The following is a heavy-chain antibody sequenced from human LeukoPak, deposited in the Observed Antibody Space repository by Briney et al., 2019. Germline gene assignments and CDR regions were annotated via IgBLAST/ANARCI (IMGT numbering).Heavy chain of an antibody. V-gene: IGHV3-23*01. D-gene: IGHD6-13*01. Sequence: GGSLRLSCAASGFTFSSHGMSWVRQAPGKGLEWVSAISGNGVSTYYADFVKGRFTISRDNSKNTLYLQMNSLRAEDTAVYYCARGGWGSGWYFDYWGQGTLVTVSS. CDR1: GFTFSSHG. CDR2: ISGNGVST. CDR3: ARGGWGSGWYFDY. J-gene: IGHJ4*02.